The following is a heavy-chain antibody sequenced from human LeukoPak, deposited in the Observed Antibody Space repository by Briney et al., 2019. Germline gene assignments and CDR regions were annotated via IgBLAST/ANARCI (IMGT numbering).Heavy chain of an antibody. Sequence: AGGSLRHSCAASGFTFSNYWMSWVRQAPGNGPEWVANIKEDESEKNYVDPVKGRFTISRDSAKNSLYLQMNSLRAEDTAVYYCARDKYGSGSYSWSKRLDYWGQGTLVTVSS. V-gene: IGHV3-7*01. J-gene: IGHJ4*02. CDR2: IKEDESEK. CDR1: GFTFSNYW. CDR3: ARDKYGSGSYSWSKRLDY. D-gene: IGHD3-10*01.